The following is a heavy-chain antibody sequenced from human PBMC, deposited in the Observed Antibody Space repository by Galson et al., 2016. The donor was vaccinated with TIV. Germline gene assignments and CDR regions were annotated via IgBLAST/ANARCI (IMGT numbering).Heavy chain of an antibody. J-gene: IGHJ4*02. CDR1: GDTFSNYA. CDR2: IIPILNIA. Sequence: SCKASGDTFSNYAISWVRQAPGQGLEWMGRIIPILNIANYAQEFQGRVTITADESTGTVYMELNSLRSDDTAVYYCARGPAENYWGQGTLVTVSS. CDR3: ARGPAENY. V-gene: IGHV1-69*04.